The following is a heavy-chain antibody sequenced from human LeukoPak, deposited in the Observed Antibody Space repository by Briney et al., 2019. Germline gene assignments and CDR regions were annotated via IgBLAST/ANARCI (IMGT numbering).Heavy chain of an antibody. CDR3: AKETRGSYSDY. CDR2: ISYDGSNR. J-gene: IGHJ4*02. CDR1: GFTFSSSG. V-gene: IGHV3-30*02. Sequence: PGGSLRLSCAASGFTFSSSGMHWVRQASGKGLEWVAFISYDGSNRYYADSVKGRFTISRDNSKNTLYLQMNSLRAEDTAVYYCAKETRGSYSDYWGQGILVTVSS. D-gene: IGHD5-12*01.